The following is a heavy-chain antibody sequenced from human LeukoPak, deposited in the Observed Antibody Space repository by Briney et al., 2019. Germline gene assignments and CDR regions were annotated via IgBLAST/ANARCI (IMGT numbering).Heavy chain of an antibody. CDR1: GGSISSSSYY. CDR2: INHSGST. V-gene: IGHV4-39*07. CDR3: ARGRAPPGVVINRASGRIYYYYYYMDV. D-gene: IGHD3-3*01. J-gene: IGHJ6*03. Sequence: PSETLSLTCTVSGGSISSSSYYWSWIRQPPGKGLEWIGEINHSGSTNYNPSLKSRVTISVDTSKNQFSLKLSSVTATDTAVYYCARGRAPPGVVINRASGRIYYYYYYMDVWGKGTTVTVSS.